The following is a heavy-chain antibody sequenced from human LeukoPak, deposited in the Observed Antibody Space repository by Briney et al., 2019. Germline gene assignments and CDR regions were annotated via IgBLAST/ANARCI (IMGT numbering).Heavy chain of an antibody. Sequence: PSETLSLTCTVSGGSISSYYWSWIRQPPGKGLEWIGYIYYSGSTNYNPSLKSRVTISVDTSKNQFSLKLSSVTAADTAVYYCARDSYDGAFDIRGQGTMVTVSS. CDR1: GGSISSYY. CDR2: IYYSGST. V-gene: IGHV4-59*01. CDR3: ARDSYDGAFDI. J-gene: IGHJ3*02. D-gene: IGHD3-22*01.